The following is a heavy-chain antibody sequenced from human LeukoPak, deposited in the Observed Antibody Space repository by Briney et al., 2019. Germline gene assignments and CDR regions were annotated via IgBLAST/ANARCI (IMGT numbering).Heavy chain of an antibody. Sequence: SVKVSCKASVGTFSSYAISWVRQAPGQGLEWVGGTILIFGTATYAQKFQGRVPITADKSTSTAYMELSSLRSEDTAVYECASSIVRGVIDAFDIWGQGTMVTVSS. J-gene: IGHJ3*02. CDR2: TILIFGTA. D-gene: IGHD3-10*01. CDR3: ASSIVRGVIDAFDI. V-gene: IGHV1-69*06. CDR1: VGTFSSYA.